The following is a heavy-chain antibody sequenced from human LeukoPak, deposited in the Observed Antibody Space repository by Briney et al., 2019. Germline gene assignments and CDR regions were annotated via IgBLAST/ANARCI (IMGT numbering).Heavy chain of an antibody. Sequence: SETLSLTCTVSGGSISSYYWSWIRQPAGKGLEWNGRIYTSGSTNYNPSLKSRVTISVDTSKNQFSLKLSSVTAADTAVYYCAGNYSGSGSYYSEDRYWGQGTLVTVSS. J-gene: IGHJ4*02. CDR1: GGSISSYY. CDR3: AGNYSGSGSYYSEDRY. CDR2: IYTSGST. V-gene: IGHV4-4*07. D-gene: IGHD3-10*01.